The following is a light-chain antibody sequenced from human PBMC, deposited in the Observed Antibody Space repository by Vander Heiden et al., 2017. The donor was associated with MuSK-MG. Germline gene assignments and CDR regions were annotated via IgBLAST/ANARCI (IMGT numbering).Light chain of an antibody. Sequence: QSALTQPPSASGSPGQSVTISCTGTSSDIGQYNYVSWYQQHPGKAPKLIIYEVNKRPSGVPDRFSGSKSGNTASLTVSGLRTEDEADYYCSSYGDSTPFGGGTKLTVL. CDR2: EVN. CDR1: SSDIGQYNY. J-gene: IGLJ2*01. CDR3: SSYGDSTP. V-gene: IGLV2-8*01.